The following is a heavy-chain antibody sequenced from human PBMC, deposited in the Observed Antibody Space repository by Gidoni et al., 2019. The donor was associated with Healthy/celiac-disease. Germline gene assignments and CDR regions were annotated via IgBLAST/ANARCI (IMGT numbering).Heavy chain of an antibody. J-gene: IGHJ4*02. CDR2: ISSSSSYI. CDR3: ARGPQWGQWLVPGPYYFDY. V-gene: IGHV3-21*01. CDR1: GFTFSSYS. Sequence: EVQLVESGGGLVKPGGSLRLSCAASGFTFSSYSMNWVRQAPGKGLEWVSAISSSSSYIYYADSVKGRFTISRDNAKNSLYLQMNSLRAEDTAVYYCARGPQWGQWLVPGPYYFDYWGQGTLVTVSS. D-gene: IGHD6-19*01.